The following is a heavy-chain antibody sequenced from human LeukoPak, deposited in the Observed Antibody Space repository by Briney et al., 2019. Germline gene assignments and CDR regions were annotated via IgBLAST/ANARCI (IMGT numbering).Heavy chain of an antibody. V-gene: IGHV3-30*18. CDR3: AKDRDSSSWYLDY. J-gene: IGHJ4*02. D-gene: IGHD6-13*01. CDR2: ISYDGSNK. CDR1: GFTFSSYG. Sequence: GRSLRLSCAASGFTFSSYGMHWVRQAPGKGLEWVAVISYDGSNKYYADSVKGRFTISRDNSKNTLYLQMNSLRAEDTAVYYSAKDRDSSSWYLDYWGQGTLVTVSS.